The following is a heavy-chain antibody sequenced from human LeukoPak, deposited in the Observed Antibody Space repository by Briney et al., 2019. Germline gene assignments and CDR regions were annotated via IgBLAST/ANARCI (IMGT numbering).Heavy chain of an antibody. V-gene: IGHV1-69*13. Sequence: GASVKVSCKASGGTFSSYAISWVRQAPGQGLEWMGGIIPIFGTANYAQKFQGRVTITADESTSTAYMELSSLRSEDTAMYYCARGPYGDYGRWFDPWGQGTPVTVSS. CDR1: GGTFSSYA. J-gene: IGHJ5*02. CDR3: ARGPYGDYGRWFDP. D-gene: IGHD4-17*01. CDR2: IIPIFGTA.